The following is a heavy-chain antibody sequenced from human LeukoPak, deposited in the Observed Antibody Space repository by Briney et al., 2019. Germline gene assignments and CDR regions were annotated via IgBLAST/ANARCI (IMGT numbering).Heavy chain of an antibody. Sequence: GGSLRLSCAASGLTVSSNYMNWVRQAPGKGLEWVSVIYSGGSTYYADSVKGRFTISRDNSKNTLYLQMNSLRAEDTAVYYCARGAYGSGSYGDNWFDPWGQETLVTVSS. CDR2: IYSGGST. J-gene: IGHJ5*02. CDR3: ARGAYGSGSYGDNWFDP. D-gene: IGHD3-10*01. V-gene: IGHV3-66*01. CDR1: GLTVSSNY.